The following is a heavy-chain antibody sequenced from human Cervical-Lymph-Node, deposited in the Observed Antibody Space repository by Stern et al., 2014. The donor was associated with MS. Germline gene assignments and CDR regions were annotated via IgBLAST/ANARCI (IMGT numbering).Heavy chain of an antibody. D-gene: IGHD3-10*01. CDR2: VIPFVGTP. Sequence: VQLEESGAEVKKPGSSVKLSCKSSGGISWARQAPGQGLEWMGGVIPFVGTPNYAQKFQGRVTIIADTSANTTYLHLSRLTSADPAVYYCARGSGDNWFGPWGQGTLVTVSS. CDR3: ARGSGDNWFGP. J-gene: IGHJ5*02. V-gene: IGHV1-69*06. CDR1: GG.